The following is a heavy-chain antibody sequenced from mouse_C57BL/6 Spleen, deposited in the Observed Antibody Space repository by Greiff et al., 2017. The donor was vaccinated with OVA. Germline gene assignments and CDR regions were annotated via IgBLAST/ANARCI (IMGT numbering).Heavy chain of an antibody. Sequence: EVKLVESGGDLVKPGGSLKLSCAASGFTFSSYGMSWVRQTPDKRLEWVATISSGGSYTYYTDSVKGRFTISTDNAKNTMYMQMSSLKSEDTTMYYCASPLYYGSSYGGCFDFWGTGTTVTVSS. V-gene: IGHV5-6*01. CDR1: GFTFSSYG. CDR3: ASPLYYGSSYGGCFDF. CDR2: ISSGGSYT. J-gene: IGHJ1*03. D-gene: IGHD1-1*01.